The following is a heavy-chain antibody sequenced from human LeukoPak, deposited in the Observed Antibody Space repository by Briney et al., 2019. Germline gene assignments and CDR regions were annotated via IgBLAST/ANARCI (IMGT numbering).Heavy chain of an antibody. J-gene: IGHJ4*02. CDR3: TRRPADCGGDCYSDY. V-gene: IGHV3-73*01. D-gene: IGHD2-21*02. Sequence: TGGSLRLSCAASGFTFSGSAMHWVRQASGKGLEWVGRIRSKANSYATAYAASVKGRFTISRDDSKNTAYLQMNSLKTEDTAVCYCTRRPADCGGDCYSDYWGQGTLVTVFS. CDR2: IRSKANSYAT. CDR1: GFTFSGSA.